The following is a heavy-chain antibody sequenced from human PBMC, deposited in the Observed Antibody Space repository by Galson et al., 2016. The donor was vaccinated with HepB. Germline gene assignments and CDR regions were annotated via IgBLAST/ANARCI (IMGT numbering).Heavy chain of an antibody. D-gene: IGHD1-1*01. Sequence: SLRLSCAGSGYAFENNAIHWVRQAPGKGLEWLAQVWSSGNDKYYADSVRGLCSISRDDSKNTAFLQVDSLRADDTAVYLCAGDGQLLSPYAMDVWGRGTTITVSS. V-gene: IGHV3-33*01. CDR1: GYAFENNA. CDR3: AGDGQLLSPYAMDV. J-gene: IGHJ6*02. CDR2: VWSSGNDK.